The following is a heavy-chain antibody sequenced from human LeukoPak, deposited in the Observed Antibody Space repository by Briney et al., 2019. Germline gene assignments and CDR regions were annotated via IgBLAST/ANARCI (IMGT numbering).Heavy chain of an antibody. CDR2: IGGPDDT. Sequence: PGGSLRLSCAASGFSFNIHAMTWVRQAPGKGLEWVAVIGGPDDTPYAASVKGRFAVSRDDSTNTVFLQMKSLRADDSAIYYCAKDATPRNSVWDYFDYWGQGTLVTVSS. J-gene: IGHJ4*02. V-gene: IGHV3-23*01. CDR1: GFSFNIHA. CDR3: AKDATPRNSVWDYFDY. D-gene: IGHD7-27*01.